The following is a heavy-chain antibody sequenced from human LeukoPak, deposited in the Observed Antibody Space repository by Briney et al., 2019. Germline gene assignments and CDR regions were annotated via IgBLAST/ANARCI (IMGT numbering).Heavy chain of an antibody. CDR3: AKDKAPLYSGYDWDLDF. D-gene: IGHD5-12*01. Sequence: GGSLRLSCAASGFTFHQYAIHWVRQVPGRGLEWVSGIRWNSGSIDYAESVKGRFTISRDSAKNSVYLQMNSLRPEDTALYYCAKDKAPLYSGYDWDLDFWGQGTLVTVSS. V-gene: IGHV3-9*01. CDR1: GFTFHQYA. J-gene: IGHJ4*02. CDR2: IRWNSGSI.